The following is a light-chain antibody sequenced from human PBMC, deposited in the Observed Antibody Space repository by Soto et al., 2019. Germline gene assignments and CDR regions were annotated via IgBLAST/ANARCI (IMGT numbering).Light chain of an antibody. CDR2: EVT. CDR1: ASDIGRYNY. Sequence: LTQPPSASWSPGQSVTISCIGTASDIGRYNYVSWYQHHPGKAPKLIIYEVTKRPSGVPDRFSGSKSGNTASLTVSGLQADDEADYYCNSYVGSNNYVFGTGTKVTVL. CDR3: NSYVGSNNYV. J-gene: IGLJ1*01. V-gene: IGLV2-8*01.